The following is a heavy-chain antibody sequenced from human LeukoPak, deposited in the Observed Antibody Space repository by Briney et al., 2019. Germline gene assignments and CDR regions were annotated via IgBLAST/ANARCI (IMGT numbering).Heavy chain of an antibody. J-gene: IGHJ4*02. CDR2: ISGSGGST. V-gene: IGHV3-23*01. CDR3: AKATYYYGSGSYYPDY. CDR1: GDSISGYY. Sequence: ETLSLTCTVSGDSISGYYWSWVRQAPGKGLEWVSAISGSGGSTYYADSVKGRFTISRDNSKNTLYLQMNSLRAEDTAVYYCAKATYYYGSGSYYPDYWGQGTLVTVSS. D-gene: IGHD3-10*01.